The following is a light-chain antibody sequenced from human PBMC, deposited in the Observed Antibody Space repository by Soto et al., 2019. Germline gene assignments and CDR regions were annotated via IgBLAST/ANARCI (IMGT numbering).Light chain of an antibody. CDR1: QGITSD. Sequence: DIQMTQSPSSLSASVGDRVTITCRASQGITSDLGWYQQKPGKAPKLLIYAASTLQSGVPSRFSGSGSGTEFTLTISSLQPDDFATYYCQHYNSYSEAFGQGTKVDIK. J-gene: IGKJ1*01. CDR3: QHYNSYSEA. V-gene: IGKV1-17*01. CDR2: AAS.